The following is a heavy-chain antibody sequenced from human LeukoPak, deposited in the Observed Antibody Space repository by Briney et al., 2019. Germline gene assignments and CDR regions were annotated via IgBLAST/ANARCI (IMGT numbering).Heavy chain of an antibody. V-gene: IGHV4-4*07. D-gene: IGHD4-17*01. CDR1: GGSISSYY. J-gene: IGHJ4*02. CDR2: IYTSGST. CDR3: ASEDSGDYGAFDY. Sequence: PSETLSFTCTVSGGSISSYYWSWIRQPAGKGLEWIGRIYTSGSTNYNPSLKSRVTMSADTSKNQSSLKLSSVTAPDTAVYYCASEDSGDYGAFDYWSQGTLVTVSS.